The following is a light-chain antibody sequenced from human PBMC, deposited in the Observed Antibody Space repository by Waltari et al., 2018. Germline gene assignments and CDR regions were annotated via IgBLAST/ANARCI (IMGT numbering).Light chain of an antibody. Sequence: QSALAQPASVSGSPGQSITISCTGTSSDVGGYTFFSLYQQHPGKVPKVMIYEGSKRPSGVADRCSGSKAGNTASLTISGLQADDEADYYCCSYAGNSQWIFGGGTKLTVL. CDR2: EGS. CDR3: CSYAGNSQWI. J-gene: IGLJ2*01. V-gene: IGLV2-23*01. CDR1: SSDVGGYTF.